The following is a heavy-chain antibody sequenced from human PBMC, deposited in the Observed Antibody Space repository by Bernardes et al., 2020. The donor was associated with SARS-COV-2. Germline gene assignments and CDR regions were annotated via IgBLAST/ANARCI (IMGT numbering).Heavy chain of an antibody. CDR2: ISAYNGNT. V-gene: IGHV1-18*01. CDR1: GYTFTTYG. J-gene: IGHJ4*02. Sequence: ASVKVSCKSSGYTFTTYGISWVRQAPGQGLEWMGRISAYNGNTNYAQNLQGRVTMTTDTSTSTAYMELRSLRSDDTAMYYCARDVTTVTTRYFDSWGQGTLVTVSS. CDR3: ARDVTTVTTRYFDS. D-gene: IGHD4-4*01.